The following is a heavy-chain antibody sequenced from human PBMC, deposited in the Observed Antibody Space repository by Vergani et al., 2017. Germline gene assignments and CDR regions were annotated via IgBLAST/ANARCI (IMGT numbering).Heavy chain of an antibody. J-gene: IGHJ4*02. Sequence: EVQLVESGGGLVKPGGSLRLSCAASGFTFSSYSMNWVRQAPGKGLGWVSSISSSSSYIYSASSVKGRFTISRDNAKNSLYLQMNSLRAEDTAVYYCAIPIYSSVNLPGSPYFYYWGQGTLVTVSS. CDR2: ISSSSSYI. V-gene: IGHV3-21*01. CDR3: AIPIYSSVNLPGSPYFYY. D-gene: IGHD6-19*01. CDR1: GFTFSSYS.